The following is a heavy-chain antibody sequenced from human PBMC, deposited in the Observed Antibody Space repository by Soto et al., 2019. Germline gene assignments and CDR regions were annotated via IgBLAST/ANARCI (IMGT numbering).Heavy chain of an antibody. V-gene: IGHV3-48*01. CDR3: ARAAYDRSGYDLDY. D-gene: IGHD3-22*01. J-gene: IGHJ4*02. Sequence: EVQAVESGGGLVQPGGSLRLSCAASGFTFKNYSMNWVRQAPGKGLEWVSYISRTSSTTHYADSVKGRFTISRDNAKNSLYLQMNSLRAEDTAVYHCARAAYDRSGYDLDYWGQGTLVTVTS. CDR1: GFTFKNYS. CDR2: ISRTSSTT.